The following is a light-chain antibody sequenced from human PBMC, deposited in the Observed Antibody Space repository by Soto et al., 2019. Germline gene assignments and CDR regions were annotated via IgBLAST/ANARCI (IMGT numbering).Light chain of an antibody. CDR1: QSVSSY. CDR2: DAS. Sequence: EIVLTQSPATLSLSPGERATLSCRASQSVSSYLAWYQQKPGQAPRLLIYDASNRATGIPARFSGSGSGTDVTLPNSSLEPEDFAVYYCQQRSNWPPMYTFGQGTKLEIK. J-gene: IGKJ2*01. V-gene: IGKV3-11*01. CDR3: QQRSNWPPMYT.